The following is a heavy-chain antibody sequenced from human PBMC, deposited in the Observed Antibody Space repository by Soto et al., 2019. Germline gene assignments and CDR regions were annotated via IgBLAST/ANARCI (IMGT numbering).Heavy chain of an antibody. J-gene: IGHJ6*02. CDR2: INGDGSNA. D-gene: IGHD4-4*01. CDR1: GFTFTNYW. CDR3: ARGIQYRYGMDV. V-gene: IGHV3-74*01. Sequence: EVQVVESGGTLVQPEGSLRLSCAAAGFTFTNYWMHWVRQAPGKGLVWVSRINGDGSNAFYADSVKGRFTISRDNAKNTVYLHMNSLGAEDTALYYCARGIQYRYGMDVWGQGTTVTVSS.